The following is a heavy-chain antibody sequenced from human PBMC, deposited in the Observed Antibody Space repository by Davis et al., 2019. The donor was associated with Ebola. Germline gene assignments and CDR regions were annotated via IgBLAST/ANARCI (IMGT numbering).Heavy chain of an antibody. V-gene: IGHV1-18*04. CDR3: ARAQFPTTSDH. J-gene: IGHJ4*02. CDR1: GYIFTSYG. CDR2: INPHNGNT. D-gene: IGHD1-1*01. Sequence: ASVKVSCKASGYIFTSYGITWVRPAPGHGLEWMGWINPHNGNTNYAQNVQGRVTMTTDTSTSTAYMEVGSLRSDDTAVYYCARAQFPTTSDHWGQGTLVTVSS.